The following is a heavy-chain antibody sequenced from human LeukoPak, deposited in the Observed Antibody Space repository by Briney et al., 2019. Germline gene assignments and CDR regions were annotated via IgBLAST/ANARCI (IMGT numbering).Heavy chain of an antibody. D-gene: IGHD1-26*01. CDR1: GGSISSYY. Sequence: PSETLSLTCTVSGGSISSYYWNWIRQPPGKGLEWIGYIYYSGSTNYNPSLKSRVTISVDTSKNQFSLKLSSVTAADTAVYYCARDRSGSYLGWFDPWGQGTLVTVSS. J-gene: IGHJ5*02. CDR3: ARDRSGSYLGWFDP. V-gene: IGHV4-59*01. CDR2: IYYSGST.